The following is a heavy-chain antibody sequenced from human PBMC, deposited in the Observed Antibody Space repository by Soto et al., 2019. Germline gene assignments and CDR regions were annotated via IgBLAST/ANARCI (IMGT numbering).Heavy chain of an antibody. J-gene: IGHJ4*02. CDR3: ARSGYSSSWYEVPFDY. V-gene: IGHV4-31*03. CDR2: IYYSGST. D-gene: IGHD6-13*01. Sequence: SETLSLTCTVSGGSISSGGYYWSWIPQHPGKGLEWIGYIYYSGSTHYNPSLKSRVTISVDTSKNQFSLKLSSVTAADTAVYYCARSGYSSSWYEVPFDYWGQGTLVTVSS. CDR1: GGSISSGGYY.